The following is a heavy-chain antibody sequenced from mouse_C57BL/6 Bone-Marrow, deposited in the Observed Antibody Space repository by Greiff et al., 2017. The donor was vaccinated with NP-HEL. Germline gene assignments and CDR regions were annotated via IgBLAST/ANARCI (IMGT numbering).Heavy chain of an antibody. J-gene: IGHJ2*01. V-gene: IGHV1-15*01. CDR2: IDPETGGT. D-gene: IGHD3-2*02. CDR1: GYTFTDYE. CDR3: TSGDSSGYFDY. Sequence: VQLQQSGAELVRPGASVTLSCKASGYTFTDYEMHWVKQTPVHGLEWIGAIDPETGGTAYNQKFKGKAILTADNSSSTAYMELRSLTSEDSAVYYCTSGDSSGYFDYWGQGTTLTVSS.